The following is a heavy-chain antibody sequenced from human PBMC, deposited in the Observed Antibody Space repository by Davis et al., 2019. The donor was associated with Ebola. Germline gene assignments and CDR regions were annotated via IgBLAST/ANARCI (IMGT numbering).Heavy chain of an antibody. Sequence: ASVKVSCKASGYTFSDFHMHWVRQAPGQGLEWVGCIYPKTGATTYVQRFQGWATLTSDTSTNTAYMELSRLTSDDTAVYYCTRETWHFGSWGQGTLVTVSS. V-gene: IGHV1-2*04. CDR2: IYPKTGAT. CDR3: TRETWHFGS. J-gene: IGHJ4*02. CDR1: GYTFSDFH.